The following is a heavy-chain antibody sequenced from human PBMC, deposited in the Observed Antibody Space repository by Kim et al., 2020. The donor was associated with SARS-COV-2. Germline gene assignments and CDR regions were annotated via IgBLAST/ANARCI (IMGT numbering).Heavy chain of an antibody. J-gene: IGHJ2*01. CDR3: ARFLTSLSPWWYFDL. Sequence: ASVKVSCKASGYTFTSYAMHWVRQAPGQRLEWMGWINAGNGNTKYSQKFQGRVTITRDTSASTAYMELSSLGSEDTAVYYCARFLTSLSPWWYFDLWGRGTLVPVSS. V-gene: IGHV1-3*01. D-gene: IGHD3-16*01. CDR1: GYTFTSYA. CDR2: INAGNGNT.